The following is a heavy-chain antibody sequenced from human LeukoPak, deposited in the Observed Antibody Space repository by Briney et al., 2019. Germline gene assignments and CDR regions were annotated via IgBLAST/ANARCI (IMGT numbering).Heavy chain of an antibody. J-gene: IGHJ5*01. Sequence: GESLKISCKGSGYSFTNYWIGWVRQMPGNGLEWMGIIYPGDSDTRYSPSFQGQVTISADKSISTAYLQWSSLKASDTAMYYCARRQRIAAAGMNCFDSWGQGTLVTVSS. V-gene: IGHV5-51*01. CDR2: IYPGDSDT. CDR3: ARRQRIAAAGMNCFDS. D-gene: IGHD6-13*01. CDR1: GYSFTNYW.